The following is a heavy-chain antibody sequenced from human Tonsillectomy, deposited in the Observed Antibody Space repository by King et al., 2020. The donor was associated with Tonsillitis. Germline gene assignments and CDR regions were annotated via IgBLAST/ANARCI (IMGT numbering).Heavy chain of an antibody. D-gene: IGHD3-10*01. J-gene: IGHJ5*02. CDR2: INWNGGST. CDR3: AIEIYGSGSSNWFDP. V-gene: IGHV3-20*04. Sequence: VQLVESGGREVRPGGSLRLFCAASGFTFGDYGMNWVRQAPGKGLEWVSTINWNGGSTGYADSVRGRFTVSRDNAKNSMYLQMNSLRAEDTALYYCAIEIYGSGSSNWFDPWGQGNLVTVSS. CDR1: GFTFGDYG.